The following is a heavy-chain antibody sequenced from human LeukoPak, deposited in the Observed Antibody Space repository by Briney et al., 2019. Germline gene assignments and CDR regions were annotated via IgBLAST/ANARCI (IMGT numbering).Heavy chain of an antibody. CDR2: IKQDGSEK. CDR1: GGSISSSSYY. CDR3: ARDVIVGAPGADY. V-gene: IGHV3-7*01. D-gene: IGHD1-26*01. Sequence: ETLSLTCTVSGGSISSSSYYWGWIRQAPGKGLEWVANIKQDGSEKIYVDSVKGRFTISRDNAKNSLYLQMNSLRAEDTAVYYCARDVIVGAPGADYWGQGTLVTVSS. J-gene: IGHJ4*02.